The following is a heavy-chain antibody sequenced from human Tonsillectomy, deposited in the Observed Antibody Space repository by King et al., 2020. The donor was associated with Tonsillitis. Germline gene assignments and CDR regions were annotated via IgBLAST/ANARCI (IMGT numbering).Heavy chain of an antibody. V-gene: IGHV3-72*01. CDR2: TRNKANRYTT. Sequence: VQLVESGGGLVQPGGSLRLSCAASGFTFSDYYMDWVRQAPGKGLEWVGRTRNKANRYTTEYAASVKGRFTISREDSKNSLYLQMNSLKIEDTAVYYCARDWEWSGVVGSGMGYWGQGTLVTVSS. D-gene: IGHD3-3*01. CDR1: GFTFSDYY. J-gene: IGHJ4*02. CDR3: ARDWEWSGVVGSGMGY.